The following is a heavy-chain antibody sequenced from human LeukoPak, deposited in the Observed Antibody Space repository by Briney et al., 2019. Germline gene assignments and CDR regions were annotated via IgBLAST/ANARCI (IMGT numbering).Heavy chain of an antibody. J-gene: IGHJ4*02. CDR2: ISSSSSYI. V-gene: IGHV3-21*01. CDR1: GASISTSGYY. D-gene: IGHD4-17*01. Sequence: ETLSLTCTVSGASISTSGYYWTWIRQPPGKGLEWVSSISSSSSYIYYADSVKGRFTISRDNAKNSLYLQMNSLRAEDTAVYYCARGNGDYEAFDYWGQGTLVTVSS. CDR3: ARGNGDYEAFDY.